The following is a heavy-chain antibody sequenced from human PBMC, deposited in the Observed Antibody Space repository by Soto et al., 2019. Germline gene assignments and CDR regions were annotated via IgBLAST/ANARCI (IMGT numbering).Heavy chain of an antibody. Sequence: KTLSLTCTVSGDSISSYYWSWIRQPAGKGLEWIGRISAKGNTNNNPSLKSRVSMSAHTSKHQFSLKLNPVTAADTAVYYCARDREGSTSWYAGDYWGQGTLVTVSS. CDR3: ARDREGSTSWYAGDY. J-gene: IGHJ4*02. V-gene: IGHV4-4*07. D-gene: IGHD6-13*01. CDR2: ISAKGNT. CDR1: GDSISSYY.